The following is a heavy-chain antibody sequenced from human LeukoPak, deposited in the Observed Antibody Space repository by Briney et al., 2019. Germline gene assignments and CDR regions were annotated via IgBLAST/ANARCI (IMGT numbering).Heavy chain of an antibody. CDR3: AREWGYCSSTSCYRSFDY. V-gene: IGHV4-30-2*01. D-gene: IGHD2-2*01. CDR2: IYHSGST. CDR1: GGSISSGGYY. Sequence: SQTLSLTCTVSGGSISSGGYYWSWIRQPPGKGLEWIGYIYHSGSTYYNPSLKSRVTISVDRSKNQFSLKLSSVTAADTAVYYCAREWGYCSSTSCYRSFDYWGQGTLVTVSS. J-gene: IGHJ4*02.